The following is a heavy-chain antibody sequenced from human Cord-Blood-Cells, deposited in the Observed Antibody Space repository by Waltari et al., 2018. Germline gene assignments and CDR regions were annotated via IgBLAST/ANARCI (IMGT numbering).Heavy chain of an antibody. D-gene: IGHD2-2*01. CDR1: GGSISSYY. V-gene: IGHV4-4*07. CDR2: IYTSGST. Sequence: QVQLQESGPGLVKPSETLSLTCTVSGGSISSYYWSWIRQPAGKGLEWIGRIYTSGSTNYNPSLKSRVTMSVDTSKNQFSLKLGSVTAADTAVYYCARVPSNYCSSTSCHNWFDPWGQGTLVTVSS. CDR3: ARVPSNYCSSTSCHNWFDP. J-gene: IGHJ5*02.